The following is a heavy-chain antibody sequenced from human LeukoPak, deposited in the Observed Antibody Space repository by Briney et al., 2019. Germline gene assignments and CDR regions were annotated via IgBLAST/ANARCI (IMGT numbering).Heavy chain of an antibody. D-gene: IGHD3-3*01. V-gene: IGHV4-38-2*01. CDR2: IYHSGTT. J-gene: IGHJ6*03. CDR1: GYYISSGYY. Sequence: KPSETLSLTCAVSGYYISSGYYWGWIRQPPGKGLEWIGTIYHSGTTYYNPSLKSRVTISVDTSKNQFSLKLSSVTAADTAVYYCARQRDYDFWSGVYYYYYMDVWGKGTTVTVSS. CDR3: ARQRDYDFWSGVYYYYYMDV.